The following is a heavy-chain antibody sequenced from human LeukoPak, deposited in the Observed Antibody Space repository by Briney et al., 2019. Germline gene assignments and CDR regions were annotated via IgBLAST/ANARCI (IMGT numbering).Heavy chain of an antibody. CDR1: GYTFTGYY. CDR2: ISAYNGNT. V-gene: IGHV1-18*04. J-gene: IGHJ6*03. D-gene: IGHD6-19*01. Sequence: ASVKVSCKASGYTFTGYYIHWVRQAPGQGLEWMGWISAYNGNTNYAQNLQGRVTMTTDTSTSTAYMELRSLRSDDTAVYYCARDLRYSRAWYPSGMDVWGKGTTVTISS. CDR3: ARDLRYSRAWYPSGMDV.